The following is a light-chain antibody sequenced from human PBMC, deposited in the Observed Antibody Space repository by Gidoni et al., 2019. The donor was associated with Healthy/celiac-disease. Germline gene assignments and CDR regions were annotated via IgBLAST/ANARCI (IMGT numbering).Light chain of an antibody. CDR3: VLYMGP. CDR2: STN. J-gene: IGLJ2*01. CDR1: SGPVSTSYY. V-gene: IGLV8-61*01. Sequence: QTVVTQEPSFSVSPGGTVTPTCCLSSGPVSTSYYPSWYQQTPGQAPRTLIYSTNTRSSGVPDRCSGSILGNKDALTITGAQADDESDYYCVLYMGPFGGGTKLTVL.